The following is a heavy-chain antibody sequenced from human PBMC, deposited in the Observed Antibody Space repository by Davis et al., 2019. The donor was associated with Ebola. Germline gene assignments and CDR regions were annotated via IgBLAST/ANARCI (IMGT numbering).Heavy chain of an antibody. CDR3: ARVEYSTASEAFNF. D-gene: IGHD4-11*01. CDR2: VIPVHNVT. CDR1: GDTFNYHA. Sequence: SVKVSCKASGDTFNYHAISWVRQAPGQGLEWMGRVIPVHNVTNHAQKFQGRVSITADKSTSTAYMDLRSLTSEDTAVYYCARVEYSTASEAFNFWGQGTLVTVSS. J-gene: IGHJ4*02. V-gene: IGHV1-69*04.